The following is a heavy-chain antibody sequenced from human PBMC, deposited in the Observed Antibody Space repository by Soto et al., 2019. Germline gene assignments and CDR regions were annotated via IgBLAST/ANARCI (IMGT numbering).Heavy chain of an antibody. CDR1: GGSITSSSYY. V-gene: IGHV4-30-2*01. CDR3: AAGGGLPQYY. J-gene: IGHJ4*02. CDR2: IYHSGST. Sequence: SETLSLTCTVSGGSITSSSYYWGWIRQPPGKGLEWIGYIYHSGSTYYNPSLKSRVTISVDRSKNQFSLKLSSVTAADTAVYYCAAGGGLPQYYWGQGTLVTVSS. D-gene: IGHD5-12*01.